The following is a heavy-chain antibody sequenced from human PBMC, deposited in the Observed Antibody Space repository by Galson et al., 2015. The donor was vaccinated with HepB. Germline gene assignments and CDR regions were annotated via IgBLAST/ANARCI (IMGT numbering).Heavy chain of an antibody. D-gene: IGHD1-26*01. Sequence: SLRLSCAASGFTFSSYSMNWVRQAPGKGLEWVSSISSSSSYIYYADSVKGRFTISRDNAKNSLYLQMNSLRAEDTAVYYCARDDSGSYTSHNWFDPWGQGTLVTVSS. CDR2: ISSSSSYI. CDR3: ARDDSGSYTSHNWFDP. CDR1: GFTFSSYS. J-gene: IGHJ5*02. V-gene: IGHV3-21*01.